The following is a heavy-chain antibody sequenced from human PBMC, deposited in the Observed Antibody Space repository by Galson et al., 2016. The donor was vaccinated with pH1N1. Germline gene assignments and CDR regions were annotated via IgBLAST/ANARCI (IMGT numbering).Heavy chain of an antibody. V-gene: IGHV3-11*01. CDR2: ISSSGSTI. D-gene: IGHD6-19*01. CDR3: ARRPGIAVPGLLDF. CDR1: GFTFSDYY. Sequence: SLRLSCAASGFTFSDYYMTWIRQAPGKGLEWVSYISSSGSTIYYADSMKGRFTISRDNAKSSLYLQMNSLRAEDTALYYCARRPGIAVPGLLDFWGQGTLVIVSS. J-gene: IGHJ4*02.